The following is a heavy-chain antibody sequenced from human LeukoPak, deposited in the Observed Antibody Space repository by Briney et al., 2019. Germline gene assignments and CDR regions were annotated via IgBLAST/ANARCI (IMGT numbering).Heavy chain of an antibody. CDR3: ARSHRKTYYYDSSGYCYY. V-gene: IGHV3-21*01. CDR2: ISSSSSYI. J-gene: IGHJ4*02. D-gene: IGHD3-22*01. Sequence: GGSLRLSCAASGFTFSSYGMNWVRQAPGKGLEWVSSISSSSSYIYYADSVKGRFTISRDNAKNSLYLQMNSLRAEDTAVYYCARSHRKTYYYDSSGYCYYWGQGTLVTVSS. CDR1: GFTFSSYG.